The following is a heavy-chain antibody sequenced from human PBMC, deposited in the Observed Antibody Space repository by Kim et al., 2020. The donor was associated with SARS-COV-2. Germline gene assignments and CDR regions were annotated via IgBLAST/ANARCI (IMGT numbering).Heavy chain of an antibody. CDR3: ARDSSGSYDY. CDR2: S. D-gene: IGHD6-19*01. Sequence: SEYAVSVKSRITLSPDTSKNQFSLQLNSVTPEDTAVYYCARDSSGSYDYWGQGTLVTVSS. J-gene: IGHJ4*02. V-gene: IGHV6-1*01.